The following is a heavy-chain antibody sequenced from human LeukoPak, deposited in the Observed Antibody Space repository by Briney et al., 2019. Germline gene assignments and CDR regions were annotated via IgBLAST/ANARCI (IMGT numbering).Heavy chain of an antibody. CDR1: GFTFDNYA. CDR2: ISWDGGST. V-gene: IGHV3-43D*03. CDR3: AKDIRGSTSWYGLDY. J-gene: IGHJ4*02. D-gene: IGHD6-13*01. Sequence: GGSLRLSCAASGFTFDNYAMHWVLQSPGKGLEWVSLISWDGGSTYYADSVKGRFTISRDNNKNSLYLQMNSLRAEDTALYYCAKDIRGSTSWYGLDYWGQGTLVTVSS.